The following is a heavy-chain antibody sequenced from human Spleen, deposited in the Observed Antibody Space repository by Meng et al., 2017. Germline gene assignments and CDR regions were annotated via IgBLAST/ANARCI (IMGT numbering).Heavy chain of an antibody. CDR1: GGSMSSRNYY. CDR2: IHHSGSA. J-gene: IGHJ4*02. V-gene: IGHV4-30-4*01. D-gene: IGHD2-21*01. Sequence: QVQLQVSGPGLVEPSQTPSLTCTVSGGSMSSRNYYWSWIRQPPGKGLEWIGYIHHSGSAYYNPSLKSRVSISVDTSKNQFSLNLNSMTAADTAVYYCASFDHIPRRNYFDYWGQGTLVTVSS. CDR3: ASFDHIPRRNYFDY.